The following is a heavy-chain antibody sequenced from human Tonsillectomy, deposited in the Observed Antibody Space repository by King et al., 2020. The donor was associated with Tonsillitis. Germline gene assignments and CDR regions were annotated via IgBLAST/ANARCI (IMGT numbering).Heavy chain of an antibody. J-gene: IGHJ5*02. CDR1: GGTFSSYT. D-gene: IGHD6-13*01. CDR2: IIPILGIA. CDR3: SRDEIAAAGTES. V-gene: IGHV1-69*09. Sequence: QLVQSGAEVKKPGSSVKVSCKASGGTFSSYTINWVRQAPGQGLEWMGRIIPILGIANYAQKFQGRVTITADKSTSTAYMELSSLGSEDTAVFYCSRDEIAAAGTESWGQGTLVTVSS.